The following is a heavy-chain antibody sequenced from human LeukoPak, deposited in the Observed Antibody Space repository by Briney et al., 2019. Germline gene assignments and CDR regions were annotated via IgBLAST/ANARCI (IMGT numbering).Heavy chain of an antibody. CDR1: GFTFSNYA. CDR3: ARGGGLLWVGQSPNWFDS. J-gene: IGHJ5*01. Sequence: PGGSLRLSCVASGFTFSNYAMSWVRQAPGKGLEYLSTVSGGGGSKYYTDSVEGRFTISTDNSKNTVYLRMSSLRVEDTAVYHCARGGGLLWVGQSPNWFDSWGQGTLVTVSS. CDR2: VSGGGGSK. V-gene: IGHV3-23*01. D-gene: IGHD3-10*01.